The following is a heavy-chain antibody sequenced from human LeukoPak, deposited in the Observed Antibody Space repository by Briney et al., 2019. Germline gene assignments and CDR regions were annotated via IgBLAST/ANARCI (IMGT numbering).Heavy chain of an antibody. CDR2: ISHSGST. CDR1: GVSISSYYW. Sequence: PSGTLSLTCAVSGVSISSYYWWTWVRQPPGKGLEWLGEISHSGSTNYNPSLESQVTISVDKSKNQLSQKLSSVTAADTAVYYCATRTTYGDPLWGHGTLVTVSS. J-gene: IGHJ4*01. V-gene: IGHV4-4*02. D-gene: IGHD4-17*01. CDR3: ATRTTYGDPL.